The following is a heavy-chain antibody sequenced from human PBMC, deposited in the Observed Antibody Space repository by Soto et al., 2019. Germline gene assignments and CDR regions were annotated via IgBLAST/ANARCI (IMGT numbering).Heavy chain of an antibody. V-gene: IGHV3-53*04. J-gene: IGHJ4*02. CDR3: ARYDSSGYYFDY. D-gene: IGHD3-22*01. Sequence: GWSLRLSCAASGFTVSSNYMSWVRQAPGKGLEWVSVIYSGGRTYYADSVKGRFTISRHNSKNTLYLQMNSLRAEDTAVYYCARYDSSGYYFDYWGQGTLVTVSS. CDR1: GFTVSSNY. CDR2: IYSGGRT.